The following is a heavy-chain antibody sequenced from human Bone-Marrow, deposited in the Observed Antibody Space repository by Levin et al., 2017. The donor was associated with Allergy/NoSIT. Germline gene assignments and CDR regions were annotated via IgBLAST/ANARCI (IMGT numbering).Heavy chain of an antibody. CDR2: ISRSSSHI. J-gene: IGHJ6*03. CDR1: GFNFTRFS. CDR3: AGGLVQAPPHYYFYYMDV. V-gene: IGHV3-21*06. Sequence: GGSLRLSCAVSGFNFTRFSMSWVRQAPGKGLEWVSYISRSSSHINYVDSVKGRFTISRDNTKSSLYLQMDSLRVEDTAVYFWAGGLVQAPPHYYFYYMDVWGKGTTVTVSS. D-gene: IGHD3/OR15-3a*01.